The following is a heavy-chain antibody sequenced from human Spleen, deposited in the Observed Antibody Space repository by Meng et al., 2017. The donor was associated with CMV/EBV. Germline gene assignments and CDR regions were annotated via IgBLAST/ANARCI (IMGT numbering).Heavy chain of an antibody. D-gene: IGHD3-3*01. Sequence: ASVKVSCKTFRYTFTGYYIHWVRQAPGQGLEWMGWINPNSGGTNYAQKFQGRVTMTRDTSISTAYMELSRLRSDDTAVYYCARDWKRITIFGVVTSYGMDVWGQGTTVTVS. J-gene: IGHJ6*02. CDR1: RYTFTGYY. CDR3: ARDWKRITIFGVVTSYGMDV. CDR2: INPNSGGT. V-gene: IGHV1-2*02.